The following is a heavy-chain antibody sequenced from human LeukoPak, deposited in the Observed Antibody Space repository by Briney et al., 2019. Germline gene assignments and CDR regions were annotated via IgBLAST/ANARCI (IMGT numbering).Heavy chain of an antibody. J-gene: IGHJ4*02. Sequence: PETLSLTCTVSGGSISSYYWSWIRQPPGKGLEWIGYIYYSGSTNYNPSLKSRVTISVDTSKNQFSLKLSSVTAADTAVYYCARGRYYYDSSGYYDTYYFDYWGQGTLVTVSS. CDR3: ARGRYYYDSSGYYDTYYFDY. CDR1: GGSISSYY. V-gene: IGHV4-59*01. D-gene: IGHD3-22*01. CDR2: IYYSGST.